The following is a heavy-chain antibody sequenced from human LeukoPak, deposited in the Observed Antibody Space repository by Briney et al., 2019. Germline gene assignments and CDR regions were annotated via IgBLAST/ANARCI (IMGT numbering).Heavy chain of an antibody. CDR3: AGGSGWYKDAFDI. CDR1: GYTFTGYY. V-gene: IGHV1-2*06. Sequence: ASVKVSCKASGYTFTGYYMHWVRQAPGQGLEWMGRINPNSGGTNYAQKFQGRVTMTRDTSISTAYMELSRLRSDDTAVYYRAGGSGWYKDAFDIWGQGTMVTVSS. J-gene: IGHJ3*02. CDR2: INPNSGGT. D-gene: IGHD6-19*01.